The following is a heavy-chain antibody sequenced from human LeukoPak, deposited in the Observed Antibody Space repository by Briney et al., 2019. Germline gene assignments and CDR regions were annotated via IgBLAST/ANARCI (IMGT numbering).Heavy chain of an antibody. Sequence: PGGSLRLSCAASGFTFSSYGMRWVRQAPGKGLEWVSSISSSSSYIYYADSVKGRFTISRDNAKNSLYLQMNSLRAEDTAVYYCARDSGWQYNDYWGQGTLVTVSS. D-gene: IGHD6-19*01. V-gene: IGHV3-21*01. CDR2: ISSSSSYI. CDR1: GFTFSSYG. J-gene: IGHJ4*02. CDR3: ARDSGWQYNDY.